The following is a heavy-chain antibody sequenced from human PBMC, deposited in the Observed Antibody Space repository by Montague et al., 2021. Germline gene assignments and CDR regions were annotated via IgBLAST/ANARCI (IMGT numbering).Heavy chain of an antibody. CDR3: VRDRPTAWFDS. Sequence: SLRLSCAASGFSFSSLWMHWVRQAPGKGLVWVSQITSDGSDTNYADPVKGRFTISRDNAKSTLYLQMNSLRDEDTAVYHCVRDRPTAWFDSWGQGTLVTVSS. J-gene: IGHJ5*01. D-gene: IGHD5-18*01. V-gene: IGHV3-74*01. CDR2: ITSDGSDT. CDR1: GFSFSSLW.